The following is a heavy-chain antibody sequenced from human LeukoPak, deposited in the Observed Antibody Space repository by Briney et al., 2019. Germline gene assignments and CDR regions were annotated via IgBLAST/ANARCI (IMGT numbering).Heavy chain of an antibody. J-gene: IGHJ4*02. CDR1: GYIFTDYY. Sequence: ASVKVSCKASGYIFTDYYIHWVRQAPGQGLEWMGWINPNSGDTNYALKFQGRVTMTRDTSISTAYMELSRLRSDDTAVYYCARWWVVVAAVDYWGQGTLVTVSS. CDR3: ARWWVVVAAVDY. CDR2: INPNSGDT. D-gene: IGHD2-15*01. V-gene: IGHV1-2*02.